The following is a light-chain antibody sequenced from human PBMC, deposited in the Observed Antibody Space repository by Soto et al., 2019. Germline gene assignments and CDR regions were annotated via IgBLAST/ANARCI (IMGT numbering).Light chain of an antibody. V-gene: IGKV3-20*01. CDR1: QSVSSSY. Sequence: EIVLTQSPGTLSLSPGERATLPCRASQSVSSSYLAWYQQKPGQAPRLLIYGASNRATGIPDRFSGSGSGTDFTLTISRLEPEDFAVYYCQQYVTSPWAFRQGTKVDIK. J-gene: IGKJ1*01. CDR2: GAS. CDR3: QQYVTSPWA.